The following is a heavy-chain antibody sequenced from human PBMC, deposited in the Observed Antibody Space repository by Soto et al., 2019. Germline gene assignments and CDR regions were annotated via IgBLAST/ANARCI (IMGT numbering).Heavy chain of an antibody. J-gene: IGHJ3*02. D-gene: IGHD3-3*01. V-gene: IGHV3-23*01. CDR3: AKGGVLRFLEWRDAFDI. CDR1: GFXYSSYA. Sequence: GXLRLSCATSGFXYSSYAMIWVRHAPGNGLEWVSAISGSCGSTYYADSVKGRFTISRDNSKNTLYLQMNSLRAEDTAVYYCAKGGVLRFLEWRDAFDIWGQGTMATVS. CDR2: ISGSCGST.